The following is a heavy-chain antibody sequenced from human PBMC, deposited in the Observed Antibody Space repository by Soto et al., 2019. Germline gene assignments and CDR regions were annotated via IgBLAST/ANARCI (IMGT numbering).Heavy chain of an antibody. D-gene: IGHD3-16*02. J-gene: IGHJ3*02. Sequence: QVQLVQSGAEVMKPGASVKVSCKASGYTFTSYGISWVRQAPGQGLEWMGWISAYNGNTNYAQKLQGRVTMTTDTSTSTAYMELRSLRSDDTAVYYCARGAAYDYVWGSYRYPKPNDAFDIWGQGTMVTVSS. CDR2: ISAYNGNT. CDR3: ARGAAYDYVWGSYRYPKPNDAFDI. CDR1: GYTFTSYG. V-gene: IGHV1-18*01.